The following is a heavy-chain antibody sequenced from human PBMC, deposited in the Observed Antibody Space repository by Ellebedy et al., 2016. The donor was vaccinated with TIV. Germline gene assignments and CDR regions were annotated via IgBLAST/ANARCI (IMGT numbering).Heavy chain of an antibody. CDR3: ARDQKKLVIIKSFDY. CDR1: GYTFTSYG. CDR2: INPSGGST. Sequence: ASVKVSXKASGYTFTSYGISWVRQAPGQGLEWMGIINPSGGSTNYAQKLQGRVTMTTDTSTSTAYMELRSLRSDDTAVYYCARDQKKLVIIKSFDYWGQGTLVTVSS. J-gene: IGHJ4*02. V-gene: IGHV1-18*04. D-gene: IGHD3-9*01.